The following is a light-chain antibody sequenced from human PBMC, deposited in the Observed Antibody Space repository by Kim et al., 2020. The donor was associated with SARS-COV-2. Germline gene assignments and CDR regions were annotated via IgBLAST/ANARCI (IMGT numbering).Light chain of an antibody. CDR3: GSYSGRRTCV. CDR2: DVS. V-gene: IGLV2-14*03. CDR1: TSDFAGYIF. J-gene: IGLJ1*01. Sequence: GQSITISCTGTTSDFAGYIFVSCYQQHPVKAPKPMIYDVSKRPSGVSDRFSGSKSGNTASLTISGLQAEDEADYYCGSYSGRRTCVFGTGTKVTVL.